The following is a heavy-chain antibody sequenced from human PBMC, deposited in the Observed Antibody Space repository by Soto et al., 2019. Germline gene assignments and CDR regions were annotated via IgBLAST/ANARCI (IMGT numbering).Heavy chain of an antibody. J-gene: IGHJ4*02. CDR2: IKSKTDGGTT. Sequence: GGSLRLSGAASGFTFSNAWISWVRQAPWKGLEWVGRIKSKTDGGTTDYAAPVKGRFTISRDDSKNTLYLQMNSLKTEDTAVYYCTTDSLGTAMVTGHFDYCGQGTLVAVSS. D-gene: IGHD5-18*01. CDR3: TTDSLGTAMVTGHFDY. V-gene: IGHV3-15*01. CDR1: GFTFSNAW.